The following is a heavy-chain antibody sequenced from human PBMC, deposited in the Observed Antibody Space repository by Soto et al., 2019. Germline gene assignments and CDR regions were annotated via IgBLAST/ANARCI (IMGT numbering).Heavy chain of an antibody. CDR3: AHSTSTRHYDFWSGPRPDV. CDR2: INCNGGST. V-gene: IGHV3-20*04. J-gene: IGHJ6*02. D-gene: IGHD3-3*01. CDR1: GFTFSDHY. Sequence: GGSLRLSCAASGFTFSDHYMTWIRQAPGKGLEWVSGINCNGGSTGYADSVKSRLTITKDTSKNQVVLTMTNMDPVDTATYYCAHSTSTRHYDFWSGPRPDVWGQGTTVTVSS.